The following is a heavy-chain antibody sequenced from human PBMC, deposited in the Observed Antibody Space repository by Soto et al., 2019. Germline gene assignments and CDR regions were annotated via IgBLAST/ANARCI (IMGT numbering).Heavy chain of an antibody. D-gene: IGHD4-17*01. CDR1: GYTFTGYY. J-gene: IGHJ6*02. Sequence: QVQLVQSGAEVKKPGASVKVSCKASGYTFTGYYMHWVRQAPGQGLEWMGWINPNSGGTNYAQKFQGWVTMTRDTSISTAYMELSRLRSDDTAVYYCARQPSLAYGDYDYYYCMDVWGQGTTVTVSS. V-gene: IGHV1-2*04. CDR3: ARQPSLAYGDYDYYYCMDV. CDR2: INPNSGGT.